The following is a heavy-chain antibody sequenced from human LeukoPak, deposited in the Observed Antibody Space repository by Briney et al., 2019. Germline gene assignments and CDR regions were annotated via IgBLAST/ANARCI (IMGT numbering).Heavy chain of an antibody. D-gene: IGHD2-21*02. CDR3: ASGGDAGY. J-gene: IGHJ4*02. CDR1: GFTFSSYE. Sequence: GGSLRLSCAASGFTFSSYEMNWVRQAPGKGLEWVSFISNSGRTKYYADSVKGRFTISRDNAKNSLYLQMNSLRAEDTAVYYCASGGDAGYWGQGTLVTVSS. CDR2: ISNSGRTK. V-gene: IGHV3-48*03.